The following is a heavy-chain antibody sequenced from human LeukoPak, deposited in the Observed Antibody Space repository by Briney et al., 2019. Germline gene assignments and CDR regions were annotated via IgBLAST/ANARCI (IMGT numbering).Heavy chain of an antibody. D-gene: IGHD3-10*01. V-gene: IGHV3-64*01. J-gene: IGHJ4*02. CDR2: LSPNGDST. CDR1: GFTFDNYA. CDR3: ARTYSYGAGTYSSFGY. Sequence: SGGSLRLSCAAFGFTFDNYALHWARQAPGKGLEYVSGLSPNGDSTYYANSVKGRFTISRDNPQHTLFLQMGSLRVEDTAVYYCARTYSYGAGTYSSFGYWGQGTLVTVSP.